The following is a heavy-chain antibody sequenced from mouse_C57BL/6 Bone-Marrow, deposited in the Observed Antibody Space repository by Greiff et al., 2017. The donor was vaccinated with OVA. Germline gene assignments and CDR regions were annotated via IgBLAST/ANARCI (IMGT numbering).Heavy chain of an antibody. CDR3: TTWGRGVDY. CDR1: GFNIKDDY. J-gene: IGHJ2*01. CDR2: IDPENGDT. D-gene: IGHD3-3*01. V-gene: IGHV14-4*01. Sequence: EVQLQQSGAELVRPGASVKLSCTASGFNIKDDYMHWVKQRPEQGLEWIGWIDPENGDTEYASKFQGKATITADTSSNTAYLQLSSLTSEDTAVYCCTTWGRGVDYWGQGTTLTVSS.